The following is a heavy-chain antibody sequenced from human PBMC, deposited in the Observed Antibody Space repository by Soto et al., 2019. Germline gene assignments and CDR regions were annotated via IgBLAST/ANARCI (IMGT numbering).Heavy chain of an antibody. J-gene: IGHJ6*02. CDR3: ARGGYCSGGSCPGGYYYGMDV. CDR2: INPSGGST. Sequence: QVQLVQSGAEVKKPGASVKVSCKASGYTFTSYYMHWVRQAPGQGLEWMGIINPSGGSTSYAQKFQGRVTMTRDTSTSTGYMELSSLRSEDTAVYYCARGGYCSGGSCPGGYYYGMDVWGQGTTVTVSS. CDR1: GYTFTSYY. V-gene: IGHV1-46*01. D-gene: IGHD2-15*01.